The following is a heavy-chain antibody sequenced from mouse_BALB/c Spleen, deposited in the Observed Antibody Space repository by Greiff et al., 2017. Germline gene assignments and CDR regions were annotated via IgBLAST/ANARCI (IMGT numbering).Heavy chain of an antibody. V-gene: IGHV1S81*02. D-gene: IGHD2-1*01. Sequence: VQLQQSGAELVKPGASVKLSCKASGYTFTSYYMYWVKQRLGQGLEWIGEINPSNGGTNFNEKFKSKATLTVDKSSSTAYMQLSSLTSEDSAVYYYTRDGNSFSYFDYWGQGTTLTVSA. CDR1: GYTFTSYY. CDR2: INPSNGGT. J-gene: IGHJ2*01. CDR3: TRDGNSFSYFDY.